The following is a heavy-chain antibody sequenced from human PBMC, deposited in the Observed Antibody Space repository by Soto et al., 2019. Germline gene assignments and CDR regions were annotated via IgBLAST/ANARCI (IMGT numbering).Heavy chain of an antibody. V-gene: IGHV1-69*06. Sequence: GASVKVSCKASGGTFSSYAISWVRQAPGQGLEWMGGIIPIFGTANCAQKFQGRVTITADKSTSTAYMKLSSVTAADTAVYYCARVRFLEWLQYYYYYYGMDVWGQGTTVTVSS. CDR1: GGTFSSYA. J-gene: IGHJ6*02. CDR2: IIPIFGTA. CDR3: ARVRFLEWLQYYYYYYGMDV. D-gene: IGHD3-3*01.